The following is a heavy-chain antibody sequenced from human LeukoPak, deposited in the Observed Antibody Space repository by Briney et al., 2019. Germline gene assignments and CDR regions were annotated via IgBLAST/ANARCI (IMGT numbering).Heavy chain of an antibody. J-gene: IGHJ6*04. CDR1: GFTFTSSA. V-gene: IGHV1-58*01. D-gene: IGHD2-15*01. Sequence: RASVKVSCKASGFTFTSSAVQWVRQARGQRLEWIGWIVVGSGNTNYAQKFQGRVTITRDMSTSTAYMELSSLRSEDTAVYYCAAPGGYRSGGSCPQDYYYYGMDVWGKGTTVTVSS. CDR2: IVVGSGNT. CDR3: AAPGGYRSGGSCPQDYYYYGMDV.